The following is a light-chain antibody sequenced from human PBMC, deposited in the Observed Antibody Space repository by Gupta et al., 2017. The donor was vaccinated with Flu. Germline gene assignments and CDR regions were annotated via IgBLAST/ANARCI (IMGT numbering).Light chain of an antibody. Sequence: GATWQSPTISCAGRRNYDVHWYRQFPGAAPNLLISSNDNRAAGVPDRFSGSKSGSSASLTITGLGDDEEAEYYCQSDDSRSGVIFGGGTKLTVL. CDR1: RNYD. J-gene: IGLJ2*01. V-gene: IGLV1-40*01. CDR2: SND. CDR3: QSDDSRSGVI.